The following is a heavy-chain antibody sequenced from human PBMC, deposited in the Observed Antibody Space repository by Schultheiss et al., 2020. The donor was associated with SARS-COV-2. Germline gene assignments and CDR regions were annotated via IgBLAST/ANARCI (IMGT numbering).Heavy chain of an antibody. CDR2: IYYSGST. CDR1: GGSISSYY. Sequence: SETLSLTCTVSGGSISSYYWSWIRQPPGKGLEWIGYIYYSGSTNYNPSLKSRVTISVDTSKNQFSLKLTSVTAADTAVYYCASFGYETNFDFWGQGTTVTVSS. V-gene: IGHV4-59*01. CDR3: ASFGYETNFDF. D-gene: IGHD3-22*01. J-gene: IGHJ6*02.